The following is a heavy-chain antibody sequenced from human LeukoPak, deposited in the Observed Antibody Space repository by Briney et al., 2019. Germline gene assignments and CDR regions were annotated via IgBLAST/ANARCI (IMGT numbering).Heavy chain of an antibody. CDR3: ARTPGGVRYFDWLFHPHHPLDY. Sequence: ASVKVSCKASGYTFTGYYMHWVRQAPGQGLEWMGWINPNSGGTNYAQKFQGRVTMTRDKSISTAYMELSRLRSDDTAVYYCARTPGGVRYFDWLFHPHHPLDYWGQGTLVTVSS. D-gene: IGHD3-9*01. J-gene: IGHJ4*02. V-gene: IGHV1-2*02. CDR2: INPNSGGT. CDR1: GYTFTGYY.